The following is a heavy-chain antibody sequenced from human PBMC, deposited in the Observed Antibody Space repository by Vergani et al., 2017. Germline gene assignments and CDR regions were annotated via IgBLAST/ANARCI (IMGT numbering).Heavy chain of an antibody. V-gene: IGHV4-39*01. CDR1: GDSIISRSYY. Sequence: QMQLQESGPGLVKASETLSLTCTVSGDSIISRSYYWGWIRQPPGKGLEWIGSIYNSGNGDSSSSLNSPVTISADTSKNQFSLRLTSVTAADTAVYYCARGSCLGGSCYEPLFDYWGQGILVTVSS. CDR3: ARGSCLGGSCYEPLFDY. J-gene: IGHJ4*02. CDR2: IYNSGNG. D-gene: IGHD2-15*01.